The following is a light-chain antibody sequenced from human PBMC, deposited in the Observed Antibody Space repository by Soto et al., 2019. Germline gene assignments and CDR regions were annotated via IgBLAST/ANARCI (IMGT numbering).Light chain of an antibody. CDR3: QQYLASPPWT. Sequence: EIVLTQSPGTLSLSPGERAILSCRASQSVNSGYLAWYQQKPGQAPRLLIYGTSIRAAGIPDRFSGSWSGTDFTLTISGLEPEDFAVYSCQQYLASPPWTFGKGTMV. CDR2: GTS. V-gene: IGKV3-20*01. J-gene: IGKJ1*01. CDR1: QSVNSGY.